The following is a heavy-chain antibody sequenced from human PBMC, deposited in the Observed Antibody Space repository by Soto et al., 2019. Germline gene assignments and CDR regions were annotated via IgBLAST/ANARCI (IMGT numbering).Heavy chain of an antibody. CDR3: AKDRSPSIAARPPLDY. CDR1: GFTFSSYG. J-gene: IGHJ4*02. Sequence: LRLSCAASGFTFSSYGVHSVRQAPGKGLEWVAVISYDGSNKYYADSVKGRFTISRDNSKNTLYLQMNSLRAEDTAVYYCAKDRSPSIAARPPLDYWGQGTLVTVSS. V-gene: IGHV3-30*18. CDR2: ISYDGSNK. D-gene: IGHD6-6*01.